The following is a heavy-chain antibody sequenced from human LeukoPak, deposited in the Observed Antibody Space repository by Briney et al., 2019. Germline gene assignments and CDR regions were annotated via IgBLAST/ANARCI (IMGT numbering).Heavy chain of an antibody. CDR1: GGSFSGYY. Sequence: SETLSLTCAVYGGSFSGYYWSWIRQPPGKGLEWIGEINHSGSTNYNPSLKGRVTISVDTSKNQFSLKLSSVTAADTAVYYCARTVSPRWNRGGDCYSWYYYYYMDVWGKGTTVTVSS. D-gene: IGHD2-21*02. V-gene: IGHV4-34*01. CDR3: ARTVSPRWNRGGDCYSWYYYYYMDV. J-gene: IGHJ6*03. CDR2: INHSGST.